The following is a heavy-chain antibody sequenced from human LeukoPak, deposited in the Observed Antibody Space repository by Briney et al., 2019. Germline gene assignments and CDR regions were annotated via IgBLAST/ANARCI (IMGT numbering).Heavy chain of an antibody. D-gene: IGHD3-3*01. CDR3: ARANDFWSGYFWFDP. J-gene: IGHJ5*02. CDR2: ISAYNGNT. CDR1: QYTFTDYA. Sequence: ASVKVYCKASQYTFTDYAVHWVRQAPGQRLEWMGWISAYNGNTNYAQKLQGRVTMTTDTSTSTAYMELRSLRSDDTAVYYCARANDFWSGYFWFDPWGQGTLVTVSS. V-gene: IGHV1-18*01.